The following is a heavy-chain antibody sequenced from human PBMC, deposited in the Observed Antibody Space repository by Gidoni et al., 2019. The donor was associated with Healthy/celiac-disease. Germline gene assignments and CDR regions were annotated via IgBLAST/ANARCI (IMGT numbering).Heavy chain of an antibody. V-gene: IGHV3-15*01. Sequence: EVQLVESGGGLVKPGGSLRLSCAASGFTFSNAWMSWVRQAPGKGLEWVGRIKSKTDGGTTDYAAPVKGRFTISRDDSKNTLYLQMNSLKTEDTAVYYCTTDAHDSSGYYYRYYYYGMDVWGQGTTVTVSS. CDR3: TTDAHDSSGYYYRYYYYGMDV. D-gene: IGHD3-22*01. CDR2: IKSKTDGGTT. J-gene: IGHJ6*02. CDR1: GFTFSNAW.